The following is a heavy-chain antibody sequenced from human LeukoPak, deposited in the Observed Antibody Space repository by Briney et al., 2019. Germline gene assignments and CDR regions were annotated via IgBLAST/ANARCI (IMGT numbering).Heavy chain of an antibody. CDR3: ASSGRGVIITDAFDI. V-gene: IGHV1-69*05. J-gene: IGHJ3*02. D-gene: IGHD3-10*01. CDR2: IIPIFGTA. CDR1: GGTFSSYA. Sequence: ASVKVSCKASGGTFSSYAISWVRQAPGQGLEWIGGIIPIFGTANYAQKFQGRVTITTDESTSTAYMELSSLRSEDTAVYYCASSGRGVIITDAFDIWGQGTMVTVSS.